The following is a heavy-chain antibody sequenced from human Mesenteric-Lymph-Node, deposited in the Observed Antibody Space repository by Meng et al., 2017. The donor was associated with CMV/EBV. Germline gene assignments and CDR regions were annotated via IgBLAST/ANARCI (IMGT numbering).Heavy chain of an antibody. CDR1: GGSISSSSYC. CDR2: IYYSGST. Sequence: SETLSLTCTVPGGSISSSSYCWGWIRQPPGKGLEWIGSIYYSGSTYYNPSLKSRVTISVDTSKNQFSLKLSSVTAADTAVYYCARVFDYVWGSYRPTVGMDVWGQGTTVTVSS. V-gene: IGHV4-39*07. J-gene: IGHJ6*02. D-gene: IGHD3-16*02. CDR3: ARVFDYVWGSYRPTVGMDV.